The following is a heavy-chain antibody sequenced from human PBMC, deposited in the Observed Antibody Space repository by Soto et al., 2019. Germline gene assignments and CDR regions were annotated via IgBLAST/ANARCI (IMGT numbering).Heavy chain of an antibody. D-gene: IGHD5-12*01. V-gene: IGHV4-30-2*01. J-gene: IGHJ5*02. CDR1: GGSISSGGYS. Sequence: TLSLAFTVSGGSISSGGYSWSSIRQPPGKGLEWIGYIYHSGSTYYNPSLKSRVTISVDRSKNQFSLKLRSVTAADTAVYYCVGSIGAFWFDPWGQGTLVTVSS. CDR2: IYHSGST. CDR3: VGSIGAFWFDP.